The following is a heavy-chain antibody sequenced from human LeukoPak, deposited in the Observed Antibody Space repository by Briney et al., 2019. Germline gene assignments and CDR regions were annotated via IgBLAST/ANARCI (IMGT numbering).Heavy chain of an antibody. D-gene: IGHD3-9*01. Sequence: GGSLRLSCAASGSTFSSYAMSWVRQAPGKGLEWVSAISGSGGSTYYADSVKGRFTISRGNSKNTLYLQMNSLRAEDTAVYYCAKDYDILTGYSFDYWGQGTLVTVSS. J-gene: IGHJ4*02. CDR3: AKDYDILTGYSFDY. CDR1: GSTFSSYA. CDR2: ISGSGGST. V-gene: IGHV3-23*01.